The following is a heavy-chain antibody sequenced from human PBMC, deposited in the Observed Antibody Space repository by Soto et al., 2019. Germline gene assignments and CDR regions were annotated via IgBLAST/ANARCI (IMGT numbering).Heavy chain of an antibody. CDR1: GYTLTGYY. D-gene: IGHD3-22*01. CDR2: INPSDGST. CDR3: ARESSGYYWVH. Sequence: QVQLVQSGAEVRKPGASVRVSCKASGYTLTGYYMHWARQAPGHGLEWMGRINPSDGSTGYTQKLQDRLTLTRDTSTSTVYMELSSLKSEDTAVYYCARESSGYYWVHWGQGTLVTVS. V-gene: IGHV1-46*04. J-gene: IGHJ4*02.